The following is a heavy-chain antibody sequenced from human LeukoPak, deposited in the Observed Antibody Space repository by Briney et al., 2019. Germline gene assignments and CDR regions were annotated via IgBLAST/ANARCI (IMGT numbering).Heavy chain of an antibody. V-gene: IGHV1-2*02. J-gene: IGHJ3*01. CDR1: GYTFTDLW. D-gene: IGHD3-3*01. CDR2: INTYSGDT. CDR3: ARGAFFHAFDF. Sequence: ASVKVSCKASGYTFTDLWIQWVRQAPGQGLEWLGWINTYSGDTIYAQKFQGRVTLTRDTSLTTTYMDLSRLTSNDTAVYYCARGAFFHAFDFWGQGTMVIVSS.